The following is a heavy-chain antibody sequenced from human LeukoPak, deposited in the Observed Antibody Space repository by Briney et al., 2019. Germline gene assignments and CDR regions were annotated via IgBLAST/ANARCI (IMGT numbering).Heavy chain of an antibody. D-gene: IGHD3-10*01. CDR1: GGSFSGYY. CDR2: IYYSGST. J-gene: IGHJ4*02. CDR3: ARHGYYYGSGSSNIDY. V-gene: IGHV4-34*01. Sequence: TSETLSLTCAVYGGSFSGYYWSWIRQPPGKGLEWIGSIYYSGSTYYNPSLKSRVTISVDTSKNQFSLKLSSVTAADTAVYYCARHGYYYGSGSSNIDYWGQGTLVTVSS.